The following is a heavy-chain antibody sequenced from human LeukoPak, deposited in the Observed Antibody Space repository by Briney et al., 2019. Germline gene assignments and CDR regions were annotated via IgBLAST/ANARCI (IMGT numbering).Heavy chain of an antibody. D-gene: IGHD2-2*01. CDR3: ARARVVVVPAAKDRGGPFDY. Sequence: GGSLRLSCAASGFTFSSYSMNWVRQAPGKGLEWVSSISSSSYIYYADSVKGRFTISRDNAKNSLYLQMNSLRAEDTAVYYCARARVVVVPAAKDRGGPFDYWGQGTLVTVSS. CDR1: GFTFSSYS. V-gene: IGHV3-21*01. CDR2: ISSSSYI. J-gene: IGHJ4*02.